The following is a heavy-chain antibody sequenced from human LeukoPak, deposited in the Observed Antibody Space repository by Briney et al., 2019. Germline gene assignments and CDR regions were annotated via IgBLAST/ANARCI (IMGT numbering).Heavy chain of an antibody. CDR3: ARTYYDFWSGYLNWFDP. D-gene: IGHD3-3*01. J-gene: IGHJ5*02. CDR1: GGSISSSSYY. Sequence: PSETLSLTCPVSGGSISSSSYYWGWIRQPPGKGLEWIRSIYYSGSTYYNPPLKSRVTISVDTSKNQFSLKLSSVTAADTAVYYCARTYYDFWSGYLNWFDPWGQGTLVTVSS. V-gene: IGHV4-39*07. CDR2: IYYSGST.